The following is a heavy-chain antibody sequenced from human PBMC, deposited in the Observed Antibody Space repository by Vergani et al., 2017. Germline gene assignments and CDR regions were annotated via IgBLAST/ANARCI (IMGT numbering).Heavy chain of an antibody. D-gene: IGHD2-2*02. Sequence: VHLAESGGGVVQPGRSLRLSCAASGFTFSSYGMHWVRQAPGRGVEWVPVISYDGSNKYYADSVKGRFTNSRDNSKNTLYLQMNSLRAEDTAVYYCAKVGYCSSTSCYTDDAFDIWGQGTMVTVSS. V-gene: IGHV3-30*18. CDR3: AKVGYCSSTSCYTDDAFDI. J-gene: IGHJ3*02. CDR2: ISYDGSNK. CDR1: GFTFSSYG.